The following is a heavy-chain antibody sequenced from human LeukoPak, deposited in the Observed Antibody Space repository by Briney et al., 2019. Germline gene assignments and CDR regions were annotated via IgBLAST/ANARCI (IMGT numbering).Heavy chain of an antibody. J-gene: IGHJ4*02. V-gene: IGHV1-3*01. CDR1: GYTFTSYA. CDR2: INAGNGNT. Sequence: ASVKVSCKASGYTFTSYAMHWVRQAPGQRLEWMGWINAGNGNTKYSQKFQGRVTITRDTSASTAYMELSSLRSEDTAVYYCARAPIAVAGTWGNFDYWGQGTLVTVSS. CDR3: ARAPIAVAGTWGNFDY. D-gene: IGHD6-19*01.